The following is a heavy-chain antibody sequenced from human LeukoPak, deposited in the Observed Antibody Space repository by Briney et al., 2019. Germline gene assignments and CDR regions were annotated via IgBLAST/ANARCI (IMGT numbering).Heavy chain of an antibody. CDR3: ARDAGGTWFDP. CDR2: IKNNGCN. CDR1: GGSISTYS. Sequence: PSETLSLACTVSGGSISTYSCAWIRQSPGQGLEWIGYIKNNGCNYNNPSLMGLATISLNTTKNQFSLKLTSVTAAETAVYYCARDAGGTWFDPWGQGTLVTVSS. V-gene: IGHV4-59*01. J-gene: IGHJ5*02.